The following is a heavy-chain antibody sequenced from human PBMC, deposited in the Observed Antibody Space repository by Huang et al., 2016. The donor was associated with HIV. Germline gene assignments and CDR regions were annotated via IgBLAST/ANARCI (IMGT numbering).Heavy chain of an antibody. CDR3: AREVMITCGGPFDP. CDR2: INHGGTT. D-gene: IGHD3-9*01. V-gene: IGHV4-34*01. J-gene: IGHJ5*02. CDR1: YGSFSGHS. Sequence: QVQLEPWGAGLLKPSETLSLTCAVYYGSFSGHSWNWIRQSPRKGLEWIGQINHGGTTDDNPSLKSRGNRSVDTSKNQFALKLNALTAADTAVYYCAREVMITCGGPFDPWGHGNLVIVSS.